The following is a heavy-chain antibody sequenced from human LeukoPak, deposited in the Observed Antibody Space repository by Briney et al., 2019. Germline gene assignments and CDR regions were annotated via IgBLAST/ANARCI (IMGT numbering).Heavy chain of an antibody. J-gene: IGHJ4*02. CDR1: GGSISSSSYY. V-gene: IGHV4-39*07. CDR2: IYYSGST. D-gene: IGHD1-26*01. CDR3: ARRESWEASSLDY. Sequence: KSSETLSLTCTVSGGSISSSSYYWGWIRQPPGKGLEWIGSIYYSGSTYYNPSLKSRVTISVDTSKNQFSLKLSSVTAADTAVYYCARRESWEASSLDYWGQGTLVTVSS.